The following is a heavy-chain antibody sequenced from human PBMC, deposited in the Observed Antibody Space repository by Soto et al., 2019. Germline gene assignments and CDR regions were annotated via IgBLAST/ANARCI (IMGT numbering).Heavy chain of an antibody. CDR1: GFSLTTSGAR. CDR2: IFWDDDR. J-gene: IGHJ4*02. CDR3: AHRVNIGIVGAQVFDL. V-gene: IGHV2-5*02. D-gene: IGHD3-3*02. Sequence: QTTLKESGPSLVKPTQTLTLTCSFSGFSLTTSGARVAWMRQYPGKAPEWLALIFWDDDRRNSPSLRTRLTLTKDAPRNQVFLTMTNTDSVDTASYHCAHRVNIGIVGAQVFDLGGQALLVTVSS.